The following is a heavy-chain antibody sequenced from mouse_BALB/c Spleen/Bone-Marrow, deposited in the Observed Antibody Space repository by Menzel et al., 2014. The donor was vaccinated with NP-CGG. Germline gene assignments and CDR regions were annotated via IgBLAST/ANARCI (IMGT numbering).Heavy chain of an antibody. J-gene: IGHJ2*01. CDR2: INSNGDST. Sequence: EVMLVESGGGLVQPGGSLKLSCAASGFTFSSYGMSWVRQTPDKRLELVATINSNGDSTYYPDSVKGRFTISRDNAKNTLYLQMSSLKSEDTAMYYCARDYYGSSDYWGQGTTLTVSS. D-gene: IGHD1-1*01. CDR3: ARDYYGSSDY. CDR1: GFTFSSYG. V-gene: IGHV5-6-3*01.